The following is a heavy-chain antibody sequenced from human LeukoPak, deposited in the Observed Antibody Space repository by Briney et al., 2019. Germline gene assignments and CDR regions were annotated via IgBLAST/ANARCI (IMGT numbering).Heavy chain of an antibody. Sequence: GGSLRLSCATSGFGFSNYAMTWVREAPRRRLEWVSTIVGSGGRTYYADSVKGRFTISRDNSENTLFLQLNTPRADDTAVYYCAQEGSIDSDSWGQGTLVTVSS. CDR3: AQEGSIDSDS. D-gene: IGHD2/OR15-2a*01. J-gene: IGHJ4*02. CDR1: GFGFSNYA. CDR2: IVGSGGRT. V-gene: IGHV3-23*01.